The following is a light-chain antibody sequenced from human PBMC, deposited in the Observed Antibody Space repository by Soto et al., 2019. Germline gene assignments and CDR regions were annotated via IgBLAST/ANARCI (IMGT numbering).Light chain of an antibody. CDR2: DIN. V-gene: IGLV7-46*01. J-gene: IGLJ7*01. CDR1: TGTVTSGHY. CDR3: MLSYSGPSI. Sequence: QAVVTQEPSLTVCPGGTVTLPWGSTTGTVTSGHYPYWFQMKPGQAPRTLLYDINNKHSWTPARFSGSLLGGKAALTLSGAQPEDEADYYCMLSYSGPSIFGGGTQLTVL.